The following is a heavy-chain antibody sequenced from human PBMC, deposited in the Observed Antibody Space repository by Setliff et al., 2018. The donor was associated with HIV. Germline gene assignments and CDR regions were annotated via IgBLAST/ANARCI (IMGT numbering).Heavy chain of an antibody. CDR3: ARVSCSSWYSIPRYYYYSMDV. V-gene: IGHV4-34*01. CDR1: GGSFSGYC. Sequence: SSETLSLTCAVYGGSFSGYCWSWIRQPPGEGLEWMGEIQHSGRINYNPSLRSRVTTSVDTSKNQFSLRLRSVTAADTAVYYCARVSCSSWYSIPRYYYYSMDVWGNGTTVTVSS. CDR2: IQHSGRI. J-gene: IGHJ6*03. D-gene: IGHD6-13*01.